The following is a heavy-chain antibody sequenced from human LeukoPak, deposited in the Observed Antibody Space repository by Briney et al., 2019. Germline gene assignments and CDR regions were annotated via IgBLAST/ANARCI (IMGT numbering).Heavy chain of an antibody. Sequence: ASVKVSCKVSGYTFTDYYMHWVQQAPGKGLEWMGLVDPEDGETIYAEKFQGRVTITADTSTDTAYMEPSSLRSEDTAVYYCATGLLIDSSGRDFDYWGQGTLVTVSS. CDR2: VDPEDGET. CDR1: GYTFTDYY. D-gene: IGHD3-22*01. V-gene: IGHV1-69-2*01. J-gene: IGHJ4*02. CDR3: ATGLLIDSSGRDFDY.